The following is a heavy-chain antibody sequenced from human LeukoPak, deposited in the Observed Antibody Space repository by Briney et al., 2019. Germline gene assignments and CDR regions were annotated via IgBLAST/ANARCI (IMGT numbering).Heavy chain of an antibody. CDR3: ARDRRWLRREYNWFDP. CDR1: GFTFSDYY. Sequence: PGGSLRLSCAASGFTFSDYYMSWICQAPGKGLEWVSYISSSGSTIYYADSVKGRFAISRDNAKNSLYLQMNSLRAEDTAVYYCARDRRWLRREYNWFDPWGQGTLVTVSS. J-gene: IGHJ5*02. V-gene: IGHV3-11*04. CDR2: ISSSGSTI. D-gene: IGHD5-12*01.